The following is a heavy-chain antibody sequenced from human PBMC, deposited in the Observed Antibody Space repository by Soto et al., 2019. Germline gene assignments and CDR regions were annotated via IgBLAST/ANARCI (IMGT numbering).Heavy chain of an antibody. CDR2: IYYSGST. CDR1: GGSISSGGYY. Sequence: PSETLSLTCTVSGGSISSGGYYWSWIRQHPGKGLEWIGYIYYSGSTYYNPSLKSRVTISVDTSKNQFSLKLSSVTAADTAVYYCARLIGDDILTGSPQNHFDYWGQGTXVTVSS. CDR3: ARLIGDDILTGSPQNHFDY. D-gene: IGHD3-9*01. J-gene: IGHJ4*02. V-gene: IGHV4-31*03.